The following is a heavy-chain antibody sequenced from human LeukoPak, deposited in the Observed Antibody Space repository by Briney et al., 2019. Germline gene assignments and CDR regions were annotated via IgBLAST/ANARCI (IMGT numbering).Heavy chain of an antibody. D-gene: IGHD6-13*01. CDR1: GYTFTGYH. Sequence: ASVKVSCKASGYTFTGYHMHWVRQAPGQGLEWMGRINPNSGDTNYAQKFQGRVTMTRDTSISTAYMELSRLRSDDTAVYYCARVRVDGSSWFDAFDIWGQGTMVTVSS. CDR3: ARVRVDGSSWFDAFDI. V-gene: IGHV1-2*06. CDR2: INPNSGDT. J-gene: IGHJ3*02.